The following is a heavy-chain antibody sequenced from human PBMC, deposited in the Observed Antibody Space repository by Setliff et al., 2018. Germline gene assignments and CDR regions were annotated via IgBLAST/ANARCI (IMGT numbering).Heavy chain of an antibody. Sequence: PSETLSLTCTVSGGSISSYYWSWIRQPPGKGLEWIGYIYYSGSTNYNPSLKSRVTISVDTSKNQFSLKLSSVTAADTAVYYCARDPLTTNRRRAFDIWGQGTMVTV. CDR3: ARDPLTTNRRRAFDI. V-gene: IGHV4-59*01. CDR1: GGSISSYY. CDR2: IYYSGST. D-gene: IGHD4-17*01. J-gene: IGHJ3*02.